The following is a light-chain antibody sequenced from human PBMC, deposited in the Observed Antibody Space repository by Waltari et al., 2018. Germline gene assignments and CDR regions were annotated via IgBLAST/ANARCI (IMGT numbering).Light chain of an antibody. CDR2: DVY. Sequence: QSALPQPASVSGSPGQAIILSCTGTGSDVGGYDYVSWYQQYPGKAPRLIIYDVYNRPSGVSNRFSGSKSDNTASLTISGLQAEDESVYYCSSYTSSGVVFGGGTKLTVL. CDR3: SSYTSSGVV. CDR1: GSDVGGYDY. J-gene: IGLJ2*01. V-gene: IGLV2-14*01.